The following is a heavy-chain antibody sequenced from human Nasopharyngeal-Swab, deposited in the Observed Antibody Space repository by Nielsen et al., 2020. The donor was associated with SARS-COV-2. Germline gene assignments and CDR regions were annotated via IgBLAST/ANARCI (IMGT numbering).Heavy chain of an antibody. J-gene: IGHJ5*02. V-gene: IGHV3-21*01. Sequence: GESLKISCAASGFTFSSYSMNWVRQAPGKGLEWVSSISSSSSYIYYAESVKGRFTISRDNAKNSLYLQMNSLRAEDTAVYYCARDGTYSGSYRFNFGGNWFDPWGQGTLVTVSS. CDR3: ARDGTYSGSYRFNFGGNWFDP. CDR1: GFTFSSYS. CDR2: ISSSSSYI. D-gene: IGHD1-26*01.